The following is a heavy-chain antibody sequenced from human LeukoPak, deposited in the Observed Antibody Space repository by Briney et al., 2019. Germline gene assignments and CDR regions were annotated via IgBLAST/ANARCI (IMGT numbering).Heavy chain of an antibody. Sequence: KTSETLSLTCAVYGGSFSGYYWSWIRQPPGKGLEWIGYIYYSGSTYYNPSLKSRVTISVDTSKNQFSLKLSSVTAADTAVYYCARGDGDYDSDFDYWGQGTLVTVSS. CDR2: IYYSGST. CDR1: GGSFSGYY. J-gene: IGHJ4*02. CDR3: ARGDGDYDSDFDY. V-gene: IGHV4-30-4*01. D-gene: IGHD4-17*01.